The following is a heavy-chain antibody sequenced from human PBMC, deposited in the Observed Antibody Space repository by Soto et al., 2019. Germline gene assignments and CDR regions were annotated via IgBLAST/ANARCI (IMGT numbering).Heavy chain of an antibody. CDR1: GFTFSSYG. CDR2: IWYDGSNK. Sequence: PGGSLRLSCAASGFTFSSYGMHWVRQAPGKGLEWVAVIWYDGSNKYYADSVKGRFTISRDNSKNTLYLQMNSLRAEDTAVYYCARDYHRLATDYWGKGTLVTVSS. V-gene: IGHV3-33*01. J-gene: IGHJ4*02. CDR3: ARDYHRLATDY. D-gene: IGHD5-12*01.